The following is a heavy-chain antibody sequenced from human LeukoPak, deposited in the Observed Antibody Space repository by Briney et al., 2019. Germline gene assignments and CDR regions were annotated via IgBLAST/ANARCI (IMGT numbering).Heavy chain of an antibody. J-gene: IGHJ4*02. CDR3: AKDRDGYNDY. CDR2: IRYDGSNK. D-gene: IGHD5-24*01. CDR1: VFTFSSYD. V-gene: IGHV3-30*02. Sequence: GGSLRLSCAASVFTFSSYDMHWVRQASGKGLEWVAFIRYDGSNKYYADSVKGRFTISRDNSKNTLYLQMNSLRAEDTAVYYRAKDRDGYNDYWGQGTLVTVSS.